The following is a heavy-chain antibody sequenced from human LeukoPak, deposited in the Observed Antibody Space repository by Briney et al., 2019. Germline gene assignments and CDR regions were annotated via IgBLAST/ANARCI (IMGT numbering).Heavy chain of an antibody. J-gene: IGHJ3*02. V-gene: IGHV3-21*01. Sequence: AGGSLRLSCAASGFTFSSYSMNWVRQAPGKGLEWVSSISSSSSYIYYADSVKGRFTISRDNAKNSLYLQMNSLRAEDTAVYYCASNGYYYDSSGPGDALDIWGQGTMVTVSS. CDR2: ISSSSSYI. D-gene: IGHD3-22*01. CDR3: ASNGYYYDSSGPGDALDI. CDR1: GFTFSSYS.